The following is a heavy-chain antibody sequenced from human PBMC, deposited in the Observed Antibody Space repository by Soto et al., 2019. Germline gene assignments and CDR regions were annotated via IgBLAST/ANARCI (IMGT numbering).Heavy chain of an antibody. D-gene: IGHD3-9*01. J-gene: IGHJ4*02. CDR3: VKDSYYDILTGFSYFHY. CDR2: ISWSGGDK. Sequence: EVQLVESGGDLVQPGRSLRLACAASGFTFDNYAMHWVRQLPGKGLEWVSGISWSGGDKAYAASVKGRCSISRDNATKSLYLHIDSLRLEDTAVYYCVKDSYYDILTGFSYFHYWGRGTPVTVSS. V-gene: IGHV3-9*01. CDR1: GFTFDNYA.